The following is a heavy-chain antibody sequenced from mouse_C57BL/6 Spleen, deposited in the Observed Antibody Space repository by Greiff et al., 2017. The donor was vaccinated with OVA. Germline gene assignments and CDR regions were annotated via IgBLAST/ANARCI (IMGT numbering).Heavy chain of an antibody. Sequence: QVQLKQPGAELVRPGTSVKLSCKASGYTFTSYWMHWVKQRPGQGLEWIGVIDPSDSYTNYNQKFKGKATLTVDTSSSTAYMQLSSLTSEDSAVYYCAGRAGYGYFDYWGQGTTLTVSS. CDR2: IDPSDSYT. V-gene: IGHV1-59*01. CDR3: AGRAGYGYFDY. J-gene: IGHJ2*01. CDR1: GYTFTSYW. D-gene: IGHD2-2*01.